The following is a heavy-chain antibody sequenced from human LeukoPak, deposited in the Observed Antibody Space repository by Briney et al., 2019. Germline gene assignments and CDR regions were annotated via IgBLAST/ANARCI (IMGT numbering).Heavy chain of an antibody. CDR2: INPDGSQK. D-gene: IGHD3-16*01. J-gene: IGHJ5*02. V-gene: IGHV3-7*01. CDR3: VRQMIRFWFDP. Sequence: GGSPRLSCAASGFTFSLYWMTWVRQSPGKGLEWVADINPDGSQKYSVDSVKGRFTISRDNAKNSLFLQMNSLRAEDTAVYYCVRQMIRFWFDPWGQGTLVTVSS. CDR1: GFTFSLYW.